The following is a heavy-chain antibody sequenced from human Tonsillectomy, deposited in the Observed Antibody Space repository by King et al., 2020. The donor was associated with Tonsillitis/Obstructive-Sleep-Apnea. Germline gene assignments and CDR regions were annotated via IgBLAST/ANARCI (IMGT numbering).Heavy chain of an antibody. CDR1: GFTFSDYY. V-gene: IGHV3-11*06. J-gene: IGHJ4*02. Sequence: VQLVESGGGLVKPGGSLRLSCAASGFTFSDYYMSWIRQAPGKGLEWVSYISSSSSYTNYADSVKGRFTISRDNAKNSLYLQMNSLRAEDTAVYYCAISSTSYLSRDFDYWGQGTLVTVSS. D-gene: IGHD2-2*01. CDR2: ISSSSSYT. CDR3: AISSTSYLSRDFDY.